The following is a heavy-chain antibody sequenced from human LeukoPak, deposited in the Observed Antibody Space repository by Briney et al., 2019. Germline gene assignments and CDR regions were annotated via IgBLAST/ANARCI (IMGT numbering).Heavy chain of an antibody. Sequence: PSETLSLTYAVYGGSFSGYYWSWIRQPPGKGLEWIGEINHSGSTNYNPSLKSRVTISVDTSKNQFSLKLSSVTAADTAVYYCARGKGYCSSTSCPRTKPRNPYYFDYWGQGTLVTVSS. J-gene: IGHJ4*02. CDR3: ARGKGYCSSTSCPRTKPRNPYYFDY. D-gene: IGHD2-2*01. CDR2: INHSGST. V-gene: IGHV4-34*01. CDR1: GGSFSGYY.